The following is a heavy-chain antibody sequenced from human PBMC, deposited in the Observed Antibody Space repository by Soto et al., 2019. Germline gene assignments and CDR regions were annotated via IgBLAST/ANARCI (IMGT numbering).Heavy chain of an antibody. CDR1: GGSISSSSYY. D-gene: IGHD6-19*01. Sequence: SETLSLTCTVSGGSISSSSYYWGWIRQPPGKGLEWIGSIYYSGSTYYNPSLKSRVTISVDTSKNQFSLKLSSVTAADTAVYYGARHMVLSRGWYGILSDIWGQGRRVTVSS. CDR3: ARHMVLSRGWYGILSDI. J-gene: IGHJ3*02. V-gene: IGHV4-39*01. CDR2: IYYSGST.